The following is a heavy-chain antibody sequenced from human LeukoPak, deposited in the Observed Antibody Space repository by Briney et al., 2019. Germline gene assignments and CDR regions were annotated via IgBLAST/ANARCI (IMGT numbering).Heavy chain of an antibody. V-gene: IGHV4-34*01. J-gene: IGHJ4*02. Sequence: PSETLSITCAVYGGSFSGYYWSWIRQPPGKGLEWIGEINHSGSTNYNPSLKSRVTISVDTSKNQFSLKLSSVTAADTAVYYCARSKGVTMIVVVNPFDYWGQGTPVTVSS. CDR3: ARSKGVTMIVVVNPFDY. D-gene: IGHD3-22*01. CDR1: GGSFSGYY. CDR2: INHSGST.